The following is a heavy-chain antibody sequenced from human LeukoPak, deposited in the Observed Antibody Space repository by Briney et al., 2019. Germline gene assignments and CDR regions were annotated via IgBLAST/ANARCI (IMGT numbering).Heavy chain of an antibody. CDR1: GFTFSSYS. CDR2: ISSSSSYI. V-gene: IGHV3-21*01. J-gene: IGHJ4*02. Sequence: PGGSLRLSCAASGFTFSSYSMNWVRQAPGKGPEWVSSISSSSSYIYYADSVKGRFTISRDNAKNSLYLQMNSLRAEDTAVYYCARAAVEYSSSWYYFDYWGQGTLVTVSS. CDR3: ARAAVEYSSSWYYFDY. D-gene: IGHD6-13*01.